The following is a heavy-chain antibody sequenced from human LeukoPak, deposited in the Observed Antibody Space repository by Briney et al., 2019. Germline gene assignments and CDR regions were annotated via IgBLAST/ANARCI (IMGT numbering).Heavy chain of an antibody. CDR1: GYTFTSYD. CDR3: ARGDKRVFGVVIVPNNFDI. D-gene: IGHD3-3*01. V-gene: IGHV1-8*01. Sequence: ASVKVSCKASGYTFTSYDINWVRQATGQGLEWMGWMNPNSGNTGYAQKFQGRVTMTRNTSISTAYMELSSLRSEDTAVYYCARGDKRVFGVVIVPNNFDIWGQGTMVTVSS. CDR2: MNPNSGNT. J-gene: IGHJ3*02.